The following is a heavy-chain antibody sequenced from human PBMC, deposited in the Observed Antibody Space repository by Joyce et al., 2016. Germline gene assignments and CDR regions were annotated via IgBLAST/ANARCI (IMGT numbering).Heavy chain of an antibody. CDR2: IKLDESGT. Sequence: EVQLVESGGGLVQPGGCLRLSCLVSGFTFSDSWMHWVRQAPGKGLVWVSRIKLDESGTTYAESVKGRFTISRDNAKNTLHLQMNSLRADDTDVYYCVRDNYWSVDYWGQGTLVTVSS. CDR3: VRDNYWSVDY. D-gene: IGHD3-3*01. CDR1: GFTFSDSW. V-gene: IGHV3-74*01. J-gene: IGHJ4*02.